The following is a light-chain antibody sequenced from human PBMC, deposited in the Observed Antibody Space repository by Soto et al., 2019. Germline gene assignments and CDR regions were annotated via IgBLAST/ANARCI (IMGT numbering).Light chain of an antibody. Sequence: DIQMTQSPSTLSASLGGRVTITCRASQSISSWLAWYQQKPGKAPKLLIYDASSLESGVPSRFSGSGSGTEFTLTISSLQHDDFATYYCQQYNSYIRTFGQGTKVDIK. CDR3: QQYNSYIRT. J-gene: IGKJ1*01. CDR2: DAS. V-gene: IGKV1-5*01. CDR1: QSISSW.